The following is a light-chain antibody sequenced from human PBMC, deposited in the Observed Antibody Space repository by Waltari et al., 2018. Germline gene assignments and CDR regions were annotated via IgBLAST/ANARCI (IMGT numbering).Light chain of an antibody. J-gene: IGKJ3*01. V-gene: IGKV1-39*01. Sequence: DIQMTQSPSFLSASVGDRVTITCRASQRISSYLNWYQQQPGKAPKLLIYGSSSLQSGVPSRCSGSGSATDITLTINGLQPEDFANYYCQQTYNLVTFGRGTTVDFK. CDR3: QQTYNLVT. CDR2: GSS. CDR1: QRISSY.